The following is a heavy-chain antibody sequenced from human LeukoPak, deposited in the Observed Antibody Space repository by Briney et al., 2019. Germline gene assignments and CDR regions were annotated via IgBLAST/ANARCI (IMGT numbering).Heavy chain of an antibody. CDR2: ISSSSSYI. CDR1: GLTLSRYA. D-gene: IGHD3-10*01. V-gene: IGHV3-21*01. Sequence: GGSLRLSCGASGLTLSRYAVNWVRQAPGKGLEWVSSISSSSSYIYYADSVKGRFTISRDNAKNSLYLQMNSLRAEDTAVYYCVVWFGEPTDWFDPWGQGTLVTVSS. CDR3: VVWFGEPTDWFDP. J-gene: IGHJ5*02.